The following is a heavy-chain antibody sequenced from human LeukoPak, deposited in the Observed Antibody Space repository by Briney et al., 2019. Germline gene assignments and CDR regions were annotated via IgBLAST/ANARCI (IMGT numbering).Heavy chain of an antibody. J-gene: IGHJ1*01. Sequence: ASVKVSCKASGYTFTGYYMQWVRQAPGQRPEWMGWITAGNGNTKYSQKFQGRVTITRDTSSSIAYMELSSLRSEDTAMYYCARGNYGDYVWPEYFQHWGQGTLVTVSS. D-gene: IGHD4-17*01. CDR2: ITAGNGNT. CDR3: ARGNYGDYVWPEYFQH. V-gene: IGHV1-3*01. CDR1: GYTFTGYY.